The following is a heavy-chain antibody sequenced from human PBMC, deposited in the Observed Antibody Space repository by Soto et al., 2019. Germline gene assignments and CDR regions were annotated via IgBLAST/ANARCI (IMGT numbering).Heavy chain of an antibody. CDR1: GYSFAGYW. CDR3: ARQIYDSDTGPNFQYYFDS. D-gene: IGHD3-22*01. CDR2: IDPSDSQT. V-gene: IGHV5-10-1*01. J-gene: IGHJ4*02. Sequence: GESLKIACNGSGYSFAGYWITWVRQKPGKGLEWMGRIDPSDSQTYYSPSFRGHVTISATKSITTVFLQWSSLRASDTAMYYCARQIYDSDTGPNFQYYFDSWGQGTPVTVSS.